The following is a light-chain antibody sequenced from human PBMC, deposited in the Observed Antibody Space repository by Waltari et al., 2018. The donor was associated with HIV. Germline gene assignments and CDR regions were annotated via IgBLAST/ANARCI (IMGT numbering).Light chain of an antibody. CDR3: GTWDSGLSAGCV. V-gene: IGLV1-51*01. Sequence: QSVLTQPPSVSAAPGQKVTISCSGISSNIGHNYVSWYQQFPGTAPKLLIYDNNKRPSGIPDRFPGSKCGTSATLAITGLQTGDEADYYCGTWDSGLSAGCVFGTGTKVTVL. J-gene: IGLJ1*01. CDR2: DNN. CDR1: SSNIGHNY.